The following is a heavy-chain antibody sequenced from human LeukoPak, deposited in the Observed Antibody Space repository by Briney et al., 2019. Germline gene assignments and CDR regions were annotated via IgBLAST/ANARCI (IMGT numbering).Heavy chain of an antibody. J-gene: IGHJ4*02. CDR2: INPSGGYT. CDR1: GYTFTSYG. V-gene: IGHV1-46*01. Sequence: ASVKVSCKASGYTFTSYGISWVRQAPGQGLEWMGIINPSGGYTSYAQKFQGRVTMTRDTSTSTVYMELSSLRSEDTAVYYCASLYYYDSSGYPLFDYWGQGTLVTVSS. D-gene: IGHD3-22*01. CDR3: ASLYYYDSSGYPLFDY.